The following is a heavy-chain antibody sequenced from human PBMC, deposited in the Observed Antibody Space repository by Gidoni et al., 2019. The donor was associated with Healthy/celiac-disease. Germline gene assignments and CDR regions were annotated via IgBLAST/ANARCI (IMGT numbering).Heavy chain of an antibody. CDR2: IGTAGDT. D-gene: IGHD6-13*01. Sequence: EVQLVESGGGLVQPGGSLRLSCAASGFTFSSYDMHWVRQATGKGLEWVSAIGTAGDTYYPGSVKGRFTISRENAKNSLYLQMNSLRAGDTAVYYCARGPSGSRRYGMDVWGQGTTVTVSS. CDR3: ARGPSGSRRYGMDV. CDR1: GFTFSSYD. V-gene: IGHV3-13*04. J-gene: IGHJ6*02.